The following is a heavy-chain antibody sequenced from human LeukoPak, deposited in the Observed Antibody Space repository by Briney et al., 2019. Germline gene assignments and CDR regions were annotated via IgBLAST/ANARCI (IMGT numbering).Heavy chain of an antibody. V-gene: IGHV3-20*01. D-gene: IGHD3-9*01. CDR3: ARGTLRYYYYGMDV. CDR1: GFSFDDYG. Sequence: GGSLRLSCSASGFSFDDYGLIWVRQVPGKGLEGVSGINWNSGTIGYADSVKGRFTVSRDNAKNSLYLQMNSLRAEDTALYHCARGTLRYYYYGMDVWGQGITVTVSS. J-gene: IGHJ6*02. CDR2: INWNSGTI.